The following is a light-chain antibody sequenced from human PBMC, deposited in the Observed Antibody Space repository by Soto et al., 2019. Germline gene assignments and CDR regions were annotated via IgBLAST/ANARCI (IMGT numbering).Light chain of an antibody. CDR1: PSVSNS. V-gene: IGKV3-11*01. Sequence: ESVLTQSPATLSLSPGERATLSCRASPSVSNSLAWYQHKPGQAPRLLIYDAFNRATGVPTRFSGSGSGTHFTLTISSLEPEDFAVYYCKQRSRWPSVTFGGGTRVEIK. CDR3: KQRSRWPSVT. J-gene: IGKJ4*01. CDR2: DAF.